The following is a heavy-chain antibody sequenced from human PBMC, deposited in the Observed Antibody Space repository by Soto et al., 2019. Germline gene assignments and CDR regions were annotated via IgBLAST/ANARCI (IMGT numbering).Heavy chain of an antibody. CDR1: GFTVSNNY. J-gene: IGHJ4*02. V-gene: IGHV3-53*01. D-gene: IGHD2-15*01. CDR3: AREGGGVYCSGGSCYGRYFDF. CDR2: IYGGGST. Sequence: PGGSLRLSCAASGFTVSNNYMSWVRQAPGKGLEWISIIYGGGSTYYADSVQGRFTISRDNSKNTLFLQMSSLRAEDTAVYYCAREGGGVYCSGGSCYGRYFDFWGQGTRVTVSS.